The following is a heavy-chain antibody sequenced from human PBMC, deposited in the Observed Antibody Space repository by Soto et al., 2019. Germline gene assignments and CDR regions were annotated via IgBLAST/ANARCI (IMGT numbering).Heavy chain of an antibody. D-gene: IGHD4-17*01. J-gene: IGHJ1*01. CDR1: GGSISSGGYY. V-gene: IGHV4-31*03. Sequence: QVQLQESGPGLVKPSQTLSLTCTVSGGSISSGGYYWSWIRQHPGKGLEWIGYIYYSGSTYYNPSLKSRVTISVDTSKNQFSLKLSSVTAADTAVYYCARGGGYGDWANEYFQHWGQATLVTVSS. CDR3: ARGGGYGDWANEYFQH. CDR2: IYYSGST.